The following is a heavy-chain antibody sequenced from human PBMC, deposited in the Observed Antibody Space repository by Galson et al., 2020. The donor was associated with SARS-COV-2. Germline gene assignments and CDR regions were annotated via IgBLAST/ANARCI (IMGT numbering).Heavy chain of an antibody. CDR3: ARDRGYSYGYEHYYYYDMDV. D-gene: IGHD5-18*01. Sequence: SVKVSCKASGGTFSSYAISWVRQAPGQGLEWMGGIIPILGIANYAQKFQGRVTITADKSTSTAYMELSSLRSEDTAVYYCARDRGYSYGYEHYYYYDMDVWGKGTTVTVSS. V-gene: IGHV1-69*10. J-gene: IGHJ6*03. CDR2: IIPILGIA. CDR1: GGTFSSYA.